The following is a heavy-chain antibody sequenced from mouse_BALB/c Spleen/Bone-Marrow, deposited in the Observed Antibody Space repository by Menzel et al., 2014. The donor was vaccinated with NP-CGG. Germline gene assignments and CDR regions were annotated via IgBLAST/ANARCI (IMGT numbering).Heavy chain of an antibody. V-gene: IGHV1-84*02. Sequence: VQLQQSGPELVKPGASVKMSCKASGYTFTDYYMNWVKQSPGRGLEWIGWIYPRNGNTYYNQKFKDKATLTVDRSSSTAYMQLDSLTSEDTAAHFCVMGRRDGWYFDVWGEGTTITVSS. D-gene: IGHD1-1*01. CDR3: VMGRRDGWYFDV. CDR1: GYTFTDYY. CDR2: IYPRNGNT. J-gene: IGHJ1*01.